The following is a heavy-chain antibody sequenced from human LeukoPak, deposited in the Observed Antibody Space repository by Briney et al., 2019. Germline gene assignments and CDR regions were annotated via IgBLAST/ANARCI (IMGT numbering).Heavy chain of an antibody. CDR2: LSGSGGTT. Sequence: GGSLRLSCAASGFTFSSYGMSWVRQAPGKGLEWVSGLSGSGGTTYYADSVKGRFTISRDNSKNTLFLQMNSLRVEDTAIYFCARGGGNRPRWYFDLWGRGTLVTVSS. J-gene: IGHJ2*01. CDR3: ARGGGNRPRWYFDL. CDR1: GFTFSSYG. D-gene: IGHD3-16*01. V-gene: IGHV3-23*01.